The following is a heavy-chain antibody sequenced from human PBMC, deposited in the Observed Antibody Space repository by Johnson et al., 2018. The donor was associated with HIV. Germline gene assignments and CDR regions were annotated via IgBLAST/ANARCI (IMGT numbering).Heavy chain of an antibody. J-gene: IGHJ3*02. Sequence: QVQLVESGGDVVQPGRSLRLSCAASGFTFSDYYMSWIRQAPGKGLEWVAYIRSSGSTIYYADSVKGRFTISRDNAKNSLYLQMNSLRAEDTAVYYCARVSNHAFDIWGQGTMVTVSS. CDR3: ARVSNHAFDI. CDR1: GFTFSDYY. CDR2: IRSSGSTI. V-gene: IGHV3-11*04.